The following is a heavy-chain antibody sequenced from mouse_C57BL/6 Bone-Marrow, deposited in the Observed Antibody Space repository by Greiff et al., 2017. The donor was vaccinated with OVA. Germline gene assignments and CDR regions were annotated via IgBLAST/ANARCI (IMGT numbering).Heavy chain of an antibody. J-gene: IGHJ2*01. CDR1: GYTFTSYW. CDR3: ARVRTGNFDY. Sequence: QVQLQQPGAELVRPGTSVKLSCKASGYTFTSYWMHWVKPRPGQGLEWIGVLDPSDSYTNYNQKFKGKATLTVDTSSSTACMQLSCVTSEDSAVYYCARVRTGNFDYWGQGTTLTVSS. V-gene: IGHV1-59*01. D-gene: IGHD4-1*01. CDR2: LDPSDSYT.